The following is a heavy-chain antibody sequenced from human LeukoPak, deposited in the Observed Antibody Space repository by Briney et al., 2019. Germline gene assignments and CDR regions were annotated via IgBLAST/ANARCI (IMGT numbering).Heavy chain of an antibody. CDR1: GYTFTGYY. CDR2: NNPNSGGT. Sequence: ASVKVSCTASGYTFTGYYMHWVPHAPGQGLEWMGWNNPNSGGTNYAQKLQGRVPMTTDTSTSTAYMELRSLRSDDTAVYYCAREGGSYNFDYWGQGTLVTVSS. CDR3: AREGGSYNFDY. D-gene: IGHD1-26*01. J-gene: IGHJ4*02. V-gene: IGHV1-2*02.